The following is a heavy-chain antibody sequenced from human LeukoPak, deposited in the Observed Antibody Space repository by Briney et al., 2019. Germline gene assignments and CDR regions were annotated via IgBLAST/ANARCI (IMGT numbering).Heavy chain of an antibody. CDR2: ISWNSGSI. CDR3: AKDTVARYSSGWAFDY. Sequence: PGGSLRLSCAASGFTFDDYAMHWVRQAPGKGLEWVSGISWNSGSIGYADSVKGRFTTSRDNAKNSLYLQMNSLRAEDTALYYCAKDTVARYSSGWAFDYWGQGTLVTVSS. D-gene: IGHD6-19*01. CDR1: GFTFDDYA. J-gene: IGHJ4*02. V-gene: IGHV3-9*01.